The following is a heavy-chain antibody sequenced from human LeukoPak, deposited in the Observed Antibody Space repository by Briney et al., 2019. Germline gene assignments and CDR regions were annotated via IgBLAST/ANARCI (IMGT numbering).Heavy chain of an antibody. CDR2: ISGSGGTT. D-gene: IGHD4-23*01. CDR3: ARRAGGYSHPYDY. Sequence: GGSLRLSCAASGFTFSSYGMSWVRQAPGKGLEWVSAISGSGGTTYYADSVKGRFTISRDNSKNTLYLQMNSLRAEDTAVYYCARRAGGYSHPYDYWGQGILVTVSS. CDR1: GFTFSSYG. V-gene: IGHV3-23*01. J-gene: IGHJ4*02.